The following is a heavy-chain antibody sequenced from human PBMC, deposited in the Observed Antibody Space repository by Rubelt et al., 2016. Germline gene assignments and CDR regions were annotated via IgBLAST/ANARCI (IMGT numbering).Heavy chain of an antibody. CDR1: GGSINDNNW. CDR2: IPHSGST. J-gene: IGHJ4*02. V-gene: IGHV4-4*02. D-gene: IGHD6-19*01. Sequence: SLTCAVSGGSINDNNWWSWVRQPPGKGLEWIGEIPHSGSTSSNPSLQSRVPISMDKSMHHFSLRLSSVTAADTAVYYCARNSIGWSQMDYWGQGTQVTVSS. CDR3: ARNSIGWSQMDY.